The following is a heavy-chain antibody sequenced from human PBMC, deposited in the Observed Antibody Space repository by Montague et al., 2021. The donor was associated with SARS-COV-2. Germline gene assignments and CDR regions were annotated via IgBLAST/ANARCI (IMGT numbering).Heavy chain of an antibody. V-gene: IGHV4-59*01. CDR1: GGSMSSYH. CDR2: VSYRGST. D-gene: IGHD3-10*01. J-gene: IGHJ4*02. CDR3: ARDVRYYYDQ. Sequence: SETLSLTCSVSGGSMSSYHWVWIRQPPRQGLEWIGYVSYRGSTNYNLSPKSRVTISLDTSTNRFSLGVTSVTAADTAVYYCARDVRYYYDQWGQGILVTVSS.